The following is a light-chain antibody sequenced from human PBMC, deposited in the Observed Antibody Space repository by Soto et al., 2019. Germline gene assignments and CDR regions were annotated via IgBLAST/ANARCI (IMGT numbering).Light chain of an antibody. CDR3: TSYATGRTLYV. CDR2: EVS. V-gene: IGLV2-14*01. CDR1: SSDVGGYKY. J-gene: IGLJ1*01. Sequence: QSALTQPASVSGSPGQSITISCTGTSSDVGGYKYVSWYQQHPGKVPKLMIYEVSSRPSGVSNRFSGSKSGNTASLTISGLQAEDEADYYCTSYATGRTLYVFGTGTKLTVL.